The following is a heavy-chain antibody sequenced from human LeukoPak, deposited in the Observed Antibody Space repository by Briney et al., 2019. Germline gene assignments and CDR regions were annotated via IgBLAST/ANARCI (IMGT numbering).Heavy chain of an antibody. CDR2: MHPNSGDT. J-gene: IGHJ4*02. CDR3: ASVTYTSYDNFDY. Sequence: ASVKVSCKASGYTFTAYYMHWVRQTPGQGLEWMGWMHPNSGDTNYAQKFQGRVTMTRDTSITTAYMELSSLTSDDTAMYYCASVTYTSYDNFDYWGRGTLVTVSS. D-gene: IGHD3-9*01. CDR1: GYTFTAYY. V-gene: IGHV1-2*02.